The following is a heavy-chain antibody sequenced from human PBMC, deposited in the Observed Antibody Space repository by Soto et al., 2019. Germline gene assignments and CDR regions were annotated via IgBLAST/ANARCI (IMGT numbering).Heavy chain of an antibody. CDR2: THYRSKWYN. D-gene: IGHD6-13*01. Sequence: SQTLSLTCAISGDSVSSKSGVWNWSRQSPSRGLEWLGRTHYRSKWYNDYAVSVKSRITINPDTSKNQFSLQLNSVTPEDTAVYYCARGPYRSSWPISLFDPWGQGNLVTVSS. V-gene: IGHV6-1*01. J-gene: IGHJ5*02. CDR3: ARGPYRSSWPISLFDP. CDR1: GDSVSSKSGV.